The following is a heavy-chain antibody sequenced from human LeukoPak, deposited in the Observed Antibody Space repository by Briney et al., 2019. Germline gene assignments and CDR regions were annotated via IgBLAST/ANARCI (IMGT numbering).Heavy chain of an antibody. V-gene: IGHV4-31*03. J-gene: IGHJ4*02. CDR1: GGSISSGGYY. Sequence: SETLSLTCTVSGGSISSGGYYWSWIRQHPGKGLEWIGYIYDSGSTYYNPSLKSRVTISVDTSKNQFSLKLSSVTAAGTAVYYCARGRSSGYWGQGTLVTVSS. D-gene: IGHD6-6*01. CDR3: ARGRSSGY. CDR2: IYDSGST.